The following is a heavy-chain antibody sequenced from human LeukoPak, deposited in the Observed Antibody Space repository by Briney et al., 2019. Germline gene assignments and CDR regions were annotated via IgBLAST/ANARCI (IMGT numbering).Heavy chain of an antibody. CDR2: TYYSGST. CDR1: GGSISSSSYY. Sequence: SETLSLTCTVSGGSISSSSYYWGWIRQPPGKGLEWIGSTYYSGSTYYNPSLKSRVTISVGTSKNQFSLKLSSVTAADTAVYYCARGSWGNFDYWGQGTLVTVSS. D-gene: IGHD3-16*01. V-gene: IGHV4-39*01. J-gene: IGHJ4*02. CDR3: ARGSWGNFDY.